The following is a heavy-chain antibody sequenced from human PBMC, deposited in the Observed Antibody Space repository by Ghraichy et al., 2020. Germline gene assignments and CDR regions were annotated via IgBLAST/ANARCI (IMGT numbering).Heavy chain of an antibody. CDR1: GYTFTSYG. V-gene: IGHV1-18*01. D-gene: IGHD6-19*01. CDR3: ARDYSSGWYEPGAFDL. J-gene: IGHJ3*01. CDR2: ISAYSGST. Sequence: ASVKVSCKASGYTFTSYGLSWVRQAPGQGLEWMGWISAYSGSTNYAQKVQGRVTMTTDTSTSTAYMELRSLRSDDTAVYYCARDYSSGWYEPGAFDLWGQGTMVTVSS.